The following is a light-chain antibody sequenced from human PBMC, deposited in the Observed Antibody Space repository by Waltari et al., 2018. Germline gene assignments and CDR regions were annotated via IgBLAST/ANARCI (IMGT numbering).Light chain of an antibody. J-gene: IGLJ1*01. CDR1: SSDVGNYNL. CDR2: EVT. V-gene: IGLV2-23*02. Sequence: QSGLTQPASVSGSPGQSITISCTGTSSDVGNYNLVSWYQQYPGKAPKLMFYEVTKRTSGFSDRFSGSKSGNTASLTIYGLQSEDEADYYCCSYAGLGIYVFGTGTKVTVL. CDR3: CSYAGLGIYV.